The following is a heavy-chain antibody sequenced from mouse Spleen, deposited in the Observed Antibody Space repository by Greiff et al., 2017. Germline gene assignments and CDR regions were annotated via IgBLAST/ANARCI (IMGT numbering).Heavy chain of an antibody. D-gene: IGHD1-1*01. CDR1: GFTFSSYA. Sequence: EVQGVESGGGLVKPGGSLKLSCAASGFTFSSYAMSWVRQTPEKRLEWVAAIISNGGSTYYPDTVKDRFTISRDNAKNTLYLQMSSLRSEDTALYYCARQGDYYWFAYWGQGTLVTVSA. CDR2: IISNGGST. J-gene: IGHJ3*01. V-gene: IGHV5-6-2*01. CDR3: ARQGDYYWFAY.